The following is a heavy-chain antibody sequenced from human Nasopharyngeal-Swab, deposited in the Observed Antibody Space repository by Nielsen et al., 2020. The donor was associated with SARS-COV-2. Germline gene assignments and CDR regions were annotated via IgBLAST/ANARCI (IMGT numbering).Heavy chain of an antibody. CDR2: ISAYNGTT. V-gene: IGHV1-18*04. Sequence: ASVKVSCKASGYTFTSYGISWVRQAPGQGLEWMGWISAYNGTTNYAQNLQGRVTMTTDTSTSTAYMELRSLRSDDAAVYYCARAGPTGIVATTDWGQGTLVNVSS. CDR3: ARAGPTGIVATTD. J-gene: IGHJ4*02. CDR1: GYTFTSYG. D-gene: IGHD5-12*01.